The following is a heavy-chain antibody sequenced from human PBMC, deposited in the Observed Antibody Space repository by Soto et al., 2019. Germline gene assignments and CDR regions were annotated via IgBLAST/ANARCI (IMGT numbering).Heavy chain of an antibody. Sequence: ASVKVSCKASGYTFTGYYMHWVRQAPGQGLEWMGWINPNSGGTNYAQKFQGWVTMTRDTSISTAYMELSRLRSDDTAVYYCARGDSITMIVVVNAFDIWGQGTMVTVSS. CDR3: ARGDSITMIVVVNAFDI. J-gene: IGHJ3*02. D-gene: IGHD3-22*01. CDR2: INPNSGGT. V-gene: IGHV1-2*04. CDR1: GYTFTGYY.